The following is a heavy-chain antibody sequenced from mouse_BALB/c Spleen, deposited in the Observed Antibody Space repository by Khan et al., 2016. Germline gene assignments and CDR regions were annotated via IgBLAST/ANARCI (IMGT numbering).Heavy chain of an antibody. Sequence: EVQLQESGPSLVKPSQTLSLTCSVTGDSITSGFWNWIRKFPGNKLEYMGYISYSGNTFYNPSLKSRISITRDTSKNQYSLQLNSVTTEDTATYYCTKYSRFYFDYWDQGTTLTVSS. CDR3: TKYSRFYFDY. CDR1: GDSITSGF. V-gene: IGHV3-8*02. CDR2: ISYSGNT. J-gene: IGHJ2*01.